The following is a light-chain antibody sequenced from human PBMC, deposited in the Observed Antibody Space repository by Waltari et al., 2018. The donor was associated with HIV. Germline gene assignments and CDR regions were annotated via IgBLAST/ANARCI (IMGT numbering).Light chain of an antibody. CDR2: RTG. Sequence: QSVLPQPPPPPGTPGQRVTTPCSGTKSNIGTVYVDLYQQLPATTTKLLISRTGQRPSGVPDRFSGSKSGTSASLAISGLRSEDEAAYYCAAWDDILSGLVFGGGTKLTVL. CDR3: AAWDDILSGLV. V-gene: IGLV1-47*01. J-gene: IGLJ3*02. CDR1: KSNIGTVY.